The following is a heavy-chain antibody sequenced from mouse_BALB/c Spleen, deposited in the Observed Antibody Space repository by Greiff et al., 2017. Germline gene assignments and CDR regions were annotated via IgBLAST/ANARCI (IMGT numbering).Heavy chain of an antibody. CDR1: GFSLTSYG. D-gene: IGHD1-2*01. CDR2: IWTGGST. CDR3: ARAPMTTASWFAY. Sequence: VQLQQSGPGLVPPSQCLSITCTVSGFSLTSYGVHWVRQPPGKGLEWLGVIWTGGSTNYNSALMSRLSISKDNSKSQVFLKMNSLQTDDTAMYYCARAPMTTASWFAYWGQGTLVTVSA. V-gene: IGHV2-9*02. J-gene: IGHJ3*01.